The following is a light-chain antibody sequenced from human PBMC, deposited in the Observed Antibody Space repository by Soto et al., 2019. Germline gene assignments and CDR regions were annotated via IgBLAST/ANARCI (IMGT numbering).Light chain of an antibody. CDR2: LNSDGSH. J-gene: IGLJ2*01. CDR1: SGHSSYA. CDR3: QTWGTGIRV. Sequence: QSVLTQSPSASASLGASVKLTCTLSSGHSSYAIAWHQQQPEKGPRYLMNLNSDGSHKKGDGIPDRFSGSSSGAERYLTISSLQSEDEADYYCQTWGTGIRVFGGGTKLTVL. V-gene: IGLV4-69*01.